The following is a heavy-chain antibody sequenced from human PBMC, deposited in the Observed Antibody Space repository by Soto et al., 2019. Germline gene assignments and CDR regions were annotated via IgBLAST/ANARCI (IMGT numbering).Heavy chain of an antibody. Sequence: ASVKVPCKVSGYPFTTYYIHWVRQAPGQGLEWMGWIDPRSGGTVYEQKFQGRVTMTRDTSISTVYMDLSGLTSDDTALYYCATDDYGIFPYWGQGSLVTVSS. J-gene: IGHJ4*02. CDR1: GYPFTTYY. D-gene: IGHD3-10*01. CDR2: IDPRSGGT. V-gene: IGHV1-2*02. CDR3: ATDDYGIFPY.